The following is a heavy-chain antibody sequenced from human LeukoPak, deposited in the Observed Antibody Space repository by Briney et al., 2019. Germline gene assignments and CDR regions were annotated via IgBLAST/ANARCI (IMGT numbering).Heavy chain of an antibody. V-gene: IGHV4-4*07. J-gene: IGHJ2*01. D-gene: IGHD6-13*01. CDR2: IDTSGNT. CDR3: ARVSSSWYQDWYFDL. CDR1: GDSISIYY. Sequence: PSETLSLTCTVSGDSISIYYWSWIRQPAGKGLEWIGRIDTSGNTNYKPSLKSRVTMSVDTSKKQFSLKLSSVTAADTAVYYCARVSSSWYQDWYFDLWGRGTLVTVSS.